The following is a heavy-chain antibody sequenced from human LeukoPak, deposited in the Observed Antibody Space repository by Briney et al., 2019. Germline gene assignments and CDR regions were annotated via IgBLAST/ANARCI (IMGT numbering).Heavy chain of an antibody. D-gene: IGHD7-27*01. J-gene: IGHJ4*02. Sequence: ASVKVSCKASGYTFTSYDFNWVRQATGQRPEWMGWMSPNSGDTGYAQKFQDRVTMTRNTSISTAYMELSSLRSDDTAVYYCARGPPNWGYDYWGQGSLVTVSS. CDR1: GYTFTSYD. CDR3: ARGPPNWGYDY. CDR2: MSPNSGDT. V-gene: IGHV1-8*01.